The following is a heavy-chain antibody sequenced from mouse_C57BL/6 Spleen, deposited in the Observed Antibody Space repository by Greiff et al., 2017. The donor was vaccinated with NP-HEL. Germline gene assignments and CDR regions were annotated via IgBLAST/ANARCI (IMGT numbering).Heavy chain of an antibody. J-gene: IGHJ3*01. CDR3: AYSNFAY. D-gene: IGHD2-5*01. Sequence: EVKLVESGGGLVKPGGSLKLSCAASGFTFSSYAMSWVRQTPEKRLEWVATISDGGSYTYYPDNVKGRFTISRDNAKNNLYLQMSHLKSEDTAMYYCAYSNFAYWGQGTLVTVSA. V-gene: IGHV5-4*03. CDR2: ISDGGSYT. CDR1: GFTFSSYA.